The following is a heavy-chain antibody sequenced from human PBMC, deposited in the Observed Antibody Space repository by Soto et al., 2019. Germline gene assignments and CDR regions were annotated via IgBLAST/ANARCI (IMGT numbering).Heavy chain of an antibody. CDR1: GYTFTGYY. J-gene: IGHJ3*02. D-gene: IGHD3-22*01. CDR3: ARSITMIVVGKPLSDAFDI. V-gene: IGHV1-2*04. Sequence: ASVKVSCKASGYTFTGYYMHWVRQAPGQGLEWMGWINPNSGGTNYAQKFQGWVTMTRDTSISTAYMELSRLRSDDTAVYYCARSITMIVVGKPLSDAFDIWGQAPMVTVSS. CDR2: INPNSGGT.